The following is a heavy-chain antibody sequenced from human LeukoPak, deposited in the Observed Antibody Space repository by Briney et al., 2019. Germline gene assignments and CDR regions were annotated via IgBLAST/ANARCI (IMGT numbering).Heavy chain of an antibody. CDR2: ITYHGNNK. CDR1: GFTFSSYG. Sequence: PGGPLRLPGGASGFTFSSYGTHWVRRAPGKAREGVAVITYHGNNKYYADSVNGRFTISRDNTKNTLYLQMNSLRAEDTAVYYCAKLPGAVAVAGEEVDYWGQGTLVTVSS. V-gene: IGHV3-30*18. CDR3: AKLPGAVAVAGEEVDY. D-gene: IGHD6-19*01. J-gene: IGHJ4*02.